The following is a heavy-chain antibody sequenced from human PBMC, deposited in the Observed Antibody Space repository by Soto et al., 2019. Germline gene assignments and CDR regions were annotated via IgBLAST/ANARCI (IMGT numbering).Heavy chain of an antibody. CDR3: ARGLATLPVFAFDI. CDR2: VYWNDDK. J-gene: IGHJ3*02. Sequence: VSGPTLVNPTQTLTLTCTLSGISLSTSGVGLGWIRQTPGKALEWLALVYWNDDKHYSPSLKSRLTITKDTSKNQAILTMTNMDPVDTATYYCARGLATLPVFAFDIWGQGTVVTVS. CDR1: GISLSTSGVG. D-gene: IGHD1-1*01. V-gene: IGHV2-5*01.